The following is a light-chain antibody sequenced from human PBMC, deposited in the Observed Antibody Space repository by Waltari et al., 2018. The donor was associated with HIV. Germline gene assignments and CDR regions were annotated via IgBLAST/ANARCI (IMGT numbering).Light chain of an antibody. CDR2: KDT. V-gene: IGLV3-27*01. CDR3: YSTSDDNVV. CDR1: KLPEKY. J-gene: IGLJ2*01. Sequence: SYELTQPSSVSVSPGQKARITCSGDKLPEKYARWFQQRPGQAPVLLIYKDTERPSWISERFSGSSSGTTVTLTITGAQVEDEADYYCYSTSDDNVVFGGGTKLMVL.